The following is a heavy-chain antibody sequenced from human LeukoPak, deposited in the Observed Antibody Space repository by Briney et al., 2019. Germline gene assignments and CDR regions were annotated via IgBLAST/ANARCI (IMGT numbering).Heavy chain of an antibody. CDR3: AKALEVVGRSYYYYGMDV. D-gene: IGHD2-15*01. V-gene: IGHV3-23*01. J-gene: IGHJ6*02. Sequence: PGGSLRLSCAASGYTFSSYAMSWVRQAPGKGLEGVSAISGSGGSTYYADSVKGRFTISRDNSKNTLYLQMNSLRAEDTAVYYCAKALEVVGRSYYYYGMDVWGQGTTVTVSS. CDR1: GYTFSSYA. CDR2: ISGSGGST.